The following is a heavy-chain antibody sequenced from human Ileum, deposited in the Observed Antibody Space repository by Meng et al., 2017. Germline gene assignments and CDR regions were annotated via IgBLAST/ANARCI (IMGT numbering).Heavy chain of an antibody. V-gene: IGHV3-48*03. CDR1: GFAFSGYE. CDR3: ARCDSGWHRSSWFAP. J-gene: IGHJ5*02. D-gene: IGHD6-19*01. CDR2: ISSSGSTI. Sequence: GESLKISCAASGFAFSGYEMSWVRQAPGKGLEWVSHISSSGSTIYYAESVKGRFTISRDNAKNSLYLQMNNLRTEDTAVYYCARCDSGWHRSSWFAPWGQGTLVTVSS.